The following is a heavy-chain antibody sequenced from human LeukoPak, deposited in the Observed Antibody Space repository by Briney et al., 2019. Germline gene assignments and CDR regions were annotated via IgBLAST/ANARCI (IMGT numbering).Heavy chain of an antibody. J-gene: IGHJ3*02. CDR2: ISAYNGNT. Sequence: ASVKVSCKASGYTFTSHGISWVRQAPGQGLEWMGWISAYNGNTNYAQKLQGRVTMTTDTSTSTAYMELRSLRSDDTAVYYCARDLVTHSARITIFGVVQDAFDIWGQGTMVTVSS. D-gene: IGHD3-3*01. V-gene: IGHV1-18*01. CDR3: ARDLVTHSARITIFGVVQDAFDI. CDR1: GYTFTSHG.